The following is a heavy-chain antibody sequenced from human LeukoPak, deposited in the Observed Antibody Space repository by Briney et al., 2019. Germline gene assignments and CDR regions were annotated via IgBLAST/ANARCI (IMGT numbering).Heavy chain of an antibody. CDR1: GYSISSGYY. Sequence: SETLSLTCAVSGYSISSGYYCGWIRQPPGKGLEWIGSIYHSGSTYYNPSLKSRVTISVDTSKNQFSLKLSPVTAADTAVYYCARRLYDFWSGYPDDGFDIWGQGTMVTVSS. CDR2: IYHSGST. J-gene: IGHJ3*02. V-gene: IGHV4-38-2*01. CDR3: ARRLYDFWSGYPDDGFDI. D-gene: IGHD3-3*01.